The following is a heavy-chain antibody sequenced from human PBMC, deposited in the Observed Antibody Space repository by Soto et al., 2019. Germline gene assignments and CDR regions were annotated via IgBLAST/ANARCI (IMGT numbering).Heavy chain of an antibody. CDR1: GDSISDHY. CDR3: AREEVTMVRGIFRNWFDP. J-gene: IGHJ5*02. D-gene: IGHD3-10*01. Sequence: SETLSLTSIVSGDSISDHYWTWIRQPPGKGLEWIGCIYYTGSTNYNPSLKSRVSMSLDTSKKQFSLKLTSVTPADTAVYYCAREEVTMVRGIFRNWFDPWGQGILVTVSS. CDR2: IYYTGST. V-gene: IGHV4-59*11.